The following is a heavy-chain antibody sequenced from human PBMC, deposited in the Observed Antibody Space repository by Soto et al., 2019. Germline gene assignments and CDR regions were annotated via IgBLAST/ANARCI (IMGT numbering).Heavy chain of an antibody. CDR2: IVPIYRTA. V-gene: IGHV1-69*13. D-gene: IGHD6-13*01. CDR3: VRDSGAKLSSS. CDR1: GGTFSSYR. Sequence: SVKVSCKASGGTFSSYRINWVRQAPGQGLEWVGRIVPIYRTADYAQKFQGRVTITADESARTSYMELRSLKSQDTAVYYCVRDSGAKLSSSWGQGTLVTVSS. J-gene: IGHJ4*02.